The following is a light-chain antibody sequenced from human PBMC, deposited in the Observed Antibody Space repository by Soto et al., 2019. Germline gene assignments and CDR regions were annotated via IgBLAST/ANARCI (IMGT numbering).Light chain of an antibody. V-gene: IGKV3-15*01. CDR1: QSLSSN. J-gene: IGKJ5*01. Sequence: EIVMTQSPATLPVSPGERATLFCRASQSLSSNLAWYQQKPGQAPRLLIYGASSRATGTPARFSGSGSGTEFPLTISSLQSEDFAVYYCQQYNNWPLTFGQGTRLEIK. CDR3: QQYNNWPLT. CDR2: GAS.